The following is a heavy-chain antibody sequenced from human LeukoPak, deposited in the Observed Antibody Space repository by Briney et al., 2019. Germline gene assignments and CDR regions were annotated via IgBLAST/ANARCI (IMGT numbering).Heavy chain of an antibody. J-gene: IGHJ6*03. CDR1: GFTFSSYS. D-gene: IGHD3-16*01. CDR2: ISGSSGTI. V-gene: IGHV3-48*01. CDR3: ARRSEFGVLYYMDV. Sequence: GGSLRLSCAASGFTFSSYSMNWVRQAPGKGLEWVSYISGSSGTIYYADAVKGRFTISRDNAKNSLYLQMNSLRAEDTALYYCARRSEFGVLYYMDVWGKGTTVTVSS.